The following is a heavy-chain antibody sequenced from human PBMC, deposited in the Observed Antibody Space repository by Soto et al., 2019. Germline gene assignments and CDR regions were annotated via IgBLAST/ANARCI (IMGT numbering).Heavy chain of an antibody. Sequence: PGGSLRLSCAASGFTFSSYAMHWVRQAPGKGLEWVAVISYDGSNKYYADSVKGRFTISRDNSKNTLYLQMNSLRAEDTAVYYCARVPAAIDAFDIRGQGTMVTVSS. CDR2: ISYDGSNK. CDR1: GFTFSSYA. CDR3: ARVPAAIDAFDI. D-gene: IGHD2-2*01. J-gene: IGHJ3*02. V-gene: IGHV3-30-3*01.